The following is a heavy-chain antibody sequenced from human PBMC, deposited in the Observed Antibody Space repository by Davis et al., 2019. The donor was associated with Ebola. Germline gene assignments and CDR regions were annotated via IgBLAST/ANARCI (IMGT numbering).Heavy chain of an antibody. CDR1: GFTFSTHT. Sequence: GESLKISCAASGFTFSTHTMNWVRQAPGKGLEWVSSISSSSSYIYYADSVKGRFTISRDNAKNSLYLQMNSLRAEDTAVYYCARESKVAVAPVDYWGQGTLVTVSS. J-gene: IGHJ4*02. CDR3: ARESKVAVAPVDY. D-gene: IGHD6-19*01. CDR2: ISSSSSYI. V-gene: IGHV3-21*01.